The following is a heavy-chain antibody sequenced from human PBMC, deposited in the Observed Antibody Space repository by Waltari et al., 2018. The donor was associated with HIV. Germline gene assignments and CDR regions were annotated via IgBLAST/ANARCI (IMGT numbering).Heavy chain of an antibody. Sequence: QVQLVESGGGVVQPGTPLTLSGAVSGFTFSNFAIHWVRQSPGKGLEWLAVFWSDGVEISYADSVKGRFTISKDSSQKTLYLHLTSLRAEDTALYYCARGYSSSRWIPLYHWGRGTQVTVSS. V-gene: IGHV3-33*01. J-gene: IGHJ4*02. D-gene: IGHD6-6*01. CDR1: GFTFSNFA. CDR3: ARGYSSSRWIPLYH. CDR2: FWSDGVEI.